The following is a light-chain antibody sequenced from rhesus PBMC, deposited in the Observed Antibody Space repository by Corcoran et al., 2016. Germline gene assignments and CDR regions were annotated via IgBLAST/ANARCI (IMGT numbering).Light chain of an antibody. V-gene: IGKV1-22*01. CDR2: KAS. CDR3: QQYSSRPFT. J-gene: IGKJ3*01. CDR1: QGISSW. Sequence: DIQMTQSPSSLSASVGDTVTITCRASQGISSWLAWYQQKPGKAPKLLIYKASSLQSGVPSRFSGSGSWTDFTLTIISLQSEDFSPYYCQQYSSRPFTFGPGTKLDIK.